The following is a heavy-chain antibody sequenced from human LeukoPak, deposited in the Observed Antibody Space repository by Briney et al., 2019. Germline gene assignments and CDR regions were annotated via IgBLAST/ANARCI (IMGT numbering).Heavy chain of an antibody. J-gene: IGHJ4*02. Sequence: GGSLRLSCAASGFTFSSYAMSWVRQAPGKGLEWVSGLSTSGGSTYYADSVKGRFTISRDNSKSTLYLQMNSLRAEDTAVYYCAKDRSGWYYFDYWGQGTLVTVSS. CDR2: LSTSGGST. CDR1: GFTFSSYA. D-gene: IGHD6-19*01. CDR3: AKDRSGWYYFDY. V-gene: IGHV3-23*01.